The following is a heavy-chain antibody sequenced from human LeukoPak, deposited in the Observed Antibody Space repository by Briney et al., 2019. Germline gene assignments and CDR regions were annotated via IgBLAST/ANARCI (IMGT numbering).Heavy chain of an antibody. CDR3: ARRDSAVGHYFDY. D-gene: IGHD1-26*01. V-gene: IGHV4-31*03. Sequence: PSQTLSLTCTVSGGSMSSGGYYWSWIRQHPGKGLEWIGYIYYSGSTYYNPSLKSRVTISVDTSKNQFSLKLSSVTAADTAVYYCARRDSAVGHYFDYWGQGTLVTVSS. J-gene: IGHJ4*02. CDR2: IYYSGST. CDR1: GGSMSSGGYY.